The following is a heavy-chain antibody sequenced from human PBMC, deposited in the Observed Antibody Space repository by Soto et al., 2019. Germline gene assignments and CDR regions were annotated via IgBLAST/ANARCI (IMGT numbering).Heavy chain of an antibody. CDR3: AREYSSGWYWFDP. J-gene: IGHJ5*02. CDR1: GYTFTNYG. D-gene: IGHD6-19*01. V-gene: IGHV1-18*01. CDR2: ISPYNGNT. Sequence: QVQLVQSGAEVKKPGASVKVSCKASGYTFTNYGITWVRQAPGQGLEWMGWISPYNGNTNYPQKFQGRLTMTTDTSTSTAYMELRSLRSDDTAVYYCAREYSSGWYWFDPWGQGTLVTVSS.